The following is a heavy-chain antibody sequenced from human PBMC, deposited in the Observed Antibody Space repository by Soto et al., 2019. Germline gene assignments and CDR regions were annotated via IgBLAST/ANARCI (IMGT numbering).Heavy chain of an antibody. CDR2: INHSGST. CDR3: ARLTSPDYYDSSGYVNWFEP. V-gene: IGHV4-34*01. D-gene: IGHD3-22*01. Sequence: SEALSPTCSFYYGSFSGYYLSLILQTPVKVLEWIGEINHSGSTNYNPPLKSRVTISVDTSKNQFSLKLSSVTAADTAVYYCARLTSPDYYDSSGYVNWFEPWGQGTLVTVS. J-gene: IGHJ5*02. CDR1: YGSFSGYY.